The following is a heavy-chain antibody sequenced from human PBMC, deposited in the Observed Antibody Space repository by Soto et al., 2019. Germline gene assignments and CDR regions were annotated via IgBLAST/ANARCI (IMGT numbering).Heavy chain of an antibody. CDR2: INHSGST. CDR3: ARGFPYYYDSSGYYDY. J-gene: IGHJ4*02. V-gene: IGHV4-34*01. Sequence: SETLSLTCAVYGGSFSGYYWSWIRQPPGKGLEWIGEINHSGSTNYNPSLKSRVTISVDTPKNQFSLKLSSVTAADTAVYYCARGFPYYYDSSGYYDYWGQGTLVTVSS. CDR1: GGSFSGYY. D-gene: IGHD3-22*01.